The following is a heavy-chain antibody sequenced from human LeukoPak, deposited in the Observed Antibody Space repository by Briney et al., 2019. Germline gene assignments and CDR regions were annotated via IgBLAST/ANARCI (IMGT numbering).Heavy chain of an antibody. V-gene: IGHV1-2*02. CDR3: ARDSGGSGWDPTTFLDY. CDR2: INPNGGGA. CDR1: GYTFTVHH. J-gene: IGHJ4*02. D-gene: IGHD6-19*01. Sequence: ASVKVSCKTSGYTFTVHHIHWVRQAPGQGLEWMGWINPNGGGANSAQKFLGRVSMTRDTSISTVYMDLSSLRSDDTAVYYCARDSGGSGWDPTTFLDYWGRGTLVTVSS.